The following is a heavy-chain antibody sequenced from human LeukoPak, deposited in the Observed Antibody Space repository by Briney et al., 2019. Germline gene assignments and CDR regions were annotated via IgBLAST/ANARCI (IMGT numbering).Heavy chain of an antibody. Sequence: PGGSLRLSCAASGFTFSSYAMSWVRQAPGKGLEWVSAISGSGSSTYYADSVKGRFTISRDNAKNTLYLQMNSLRAEDTAVYYCARDTAMGLGWFDPWGQGTLVTVSS. CDR3: ARDTAMGLGWFDP. J-gene: IGHJ5*02. V-gene: IGHV3-23*01. D-gene: IGHD5-18*01. CDR1: GFTFSSYA. CDR2: ISGSGSST.